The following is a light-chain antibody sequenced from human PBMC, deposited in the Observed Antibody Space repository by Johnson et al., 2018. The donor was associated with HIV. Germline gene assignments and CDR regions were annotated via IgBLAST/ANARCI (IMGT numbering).Light chain of an antibody. CDR1: SSNIGNNY. J-gene: IGLJ1*01. CDR2: DNN. CDR3: GTGDSSLSDPV. V-gene: IGLV1-51*01. Sequence: QPVLTQPPSVSAAPGQRVTISCSGSSSNIGNNYISWYQQLPGTAPKLLIYDNNKRPSGIPDRFYGSKSGTSATLGITGLQTGDEADYYCGTGDSSLSDPVFVTGPKVTVL.